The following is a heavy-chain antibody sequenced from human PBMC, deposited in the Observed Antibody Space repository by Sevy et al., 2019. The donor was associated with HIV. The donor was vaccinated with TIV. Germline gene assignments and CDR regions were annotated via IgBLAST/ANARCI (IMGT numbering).Heavy chain of an antibody. Sequence: GGSLRLSCAASGFTFYTYGMHWVRQAPGKGLDWVAVIWYDGSNKYYADSVKGRFTISRDNSKNTLYLQMNSLRAEDTAVYYCARGRDYGNFDYWGQGTLVTVSS. CDR1: GFTFYTYG. D-gene: IGHD4-17*01. CDR2: IWYDGSNK. CDR3: ARGRDYGNFDY. V-gene: IGHV3-33*01. J-gene: IGHJ4*02.